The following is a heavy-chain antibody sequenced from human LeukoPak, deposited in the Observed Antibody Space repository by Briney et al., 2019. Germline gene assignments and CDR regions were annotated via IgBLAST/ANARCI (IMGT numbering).Heavy chain of an antibody. CDR1: GYTFTSYA. CDR2: INPSGGST. V-gene: IGHV1-46*01. D-gene: IGHD2-2*01. CDR3: AREGVVPAAIPFEDYYYGMDV. J-gene: IGHJ6*02. Sequence: ASVKVSCKASGYTFTSYAMHWVRQAPGQRLEWMGIINPSGGSTSYAQKFQGRVTMTRDTSTSTVYMELSSLRSEDTAVYYCAREGVVPAAIPFEDYYYGMDVWGQGTTVTVSS.